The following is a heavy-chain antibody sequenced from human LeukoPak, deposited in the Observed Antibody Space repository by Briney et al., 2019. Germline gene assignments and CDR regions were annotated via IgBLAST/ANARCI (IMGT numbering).Heavy chain of an antibody. CDR1: GFTFSSYW. Sequence: GGSLRLSCAASGFTFSSYWMSWVRQAPGKGLEWVANIKQDGSEKYYVDSVKGRFTISRDNTKNSLYLQMNSLRAEDTAVYYCARDLVYYYDSSGYPDDDAFDIWGQGTMVTVSS. CDR2: IKQDGSEK. D-gene: IGHD3-22*01. CDR3: ARDLVYYYDSSGYPDDDAFDI. V-gene: IGHV3-7*04. J-gene: IGHJ3*02.